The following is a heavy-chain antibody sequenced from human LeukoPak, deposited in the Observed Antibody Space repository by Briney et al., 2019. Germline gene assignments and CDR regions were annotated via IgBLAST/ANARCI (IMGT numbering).Heavy chain of an antibody. CDR2: IIPIFGTA. CDR3: ARQRVGAVAGNAFDI. V-gene: IGHV1-69*06. D-gene: IGHD6-19*01. Sequence: GSSVKVSCKASGGTFSSYASSWVRQAPGQGLEWMGGIIPIFGTANYAQKFQGRVTITADKSTSTAYMELSSLRSEDTAVYYCARQRVGAVAGNAFDIWGQGTMVTVSS. J-gene: IGHJ3*02. CDR1: GGTFSSYA.